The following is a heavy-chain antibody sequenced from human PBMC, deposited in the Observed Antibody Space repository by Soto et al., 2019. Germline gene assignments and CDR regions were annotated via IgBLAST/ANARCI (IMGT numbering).Heavy chain of an antibody. CDR3: THSRCGGDCLQSYSSHYYYGMDV. D-gene: IGHD2-21*02. CDR1: GFSLSTGGVG. J-gene: IGHJ6*02. Sequence: QITLMESGPPLVKPTQTLTLTCTFSGFSLSTGGVGVGWIRQPPGKALEWLALIYWDDDKRYSPSLRSRLTITQYTSKHQVVLTMTNMDPVDTATYYCTHSRCGGDCLQSYSSHYYYGMDVWGQGTTVTVSS. CDR2: IYWDDDK. V-gene: IGHV2-5*02.